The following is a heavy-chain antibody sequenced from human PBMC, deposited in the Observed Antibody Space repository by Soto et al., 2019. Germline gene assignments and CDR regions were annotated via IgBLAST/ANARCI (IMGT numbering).Heavy chain of an antibody. CDR2: IYPGDSDT. D-gene: IGHD2-2*01. V-gene: IGHV5-51*01. CDR3: ARDYCGGTTCYEFDY. J-gene: IGHJ4*02. Sequence: PGESLKISCKGSGYRFTNYWIGWVRQMPGKGLEWMGIIYPGDSDTRYSPSFQGQVTISADKSINTAYLQWSSLKASDTAMYYCARDYCGGTTCYEFDYWRQGTQVTVS. CDR1: GYRFTNYW.